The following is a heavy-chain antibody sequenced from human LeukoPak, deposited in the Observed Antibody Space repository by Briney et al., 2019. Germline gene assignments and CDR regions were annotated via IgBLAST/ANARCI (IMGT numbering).Heavy chain of an antibody. CDR3: ATLELGYYYGSGSYYTPFDY. V-gene: IGHV1-8*03. J-gene: IGHJ4*02. D-gene: IGHD3-10*01. Sequence: ASVKVSCKASGYTFTSYDINWVRQATGQGLEWMGWMNPNSGNTGYAQKFQGRVTITRNTSISTAYMELSSLRSEDTAVYYCATLELGYYYGSGSYYTPFDYWGQGTLVTVSS. CDR2: MNPNSGNT. CDR1: GYTFTSYD.